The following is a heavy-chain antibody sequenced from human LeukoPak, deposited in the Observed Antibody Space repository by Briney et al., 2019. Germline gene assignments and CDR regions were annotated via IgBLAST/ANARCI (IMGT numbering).Heavy chain of an antibody. Sequence: SETLSLTCAVSGYSISSGYYWGWIRQPPGKGLEWIGYIYHSGSTYYNPSLKSRVTISVDRSKNQFSLKLSSVTAADTAVYYCASFPPSGREDYWGQGTLVTVSS. CDR3: ASFPPSGREDY. D-gene: IGHD6-19*01. J-gene: IGHJ4*02. V-gene: IGHV4-38-2*01. CDR2: IYHSGST. CDR1: GYSISSGYY.